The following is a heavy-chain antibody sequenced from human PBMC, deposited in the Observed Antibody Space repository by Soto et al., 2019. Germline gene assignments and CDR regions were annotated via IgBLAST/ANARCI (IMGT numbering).Heavy chain of an antibody. CDR2: IYYSGST. J-gene: IGHJ4*02. D-gene: IGHD3-22*01. Sequence: PSETLSLTCTVSGGSISSYYWSWIRQPPGKGLEWIGYIYYSGSTNYNPSLKSRVTISVDTSKNQFSLKLSSVTAADTAVYYCARLPYDSSGYPFDYWGQGTLVTVSS. V-gene: IGHV4-59*01. CDR1: GGSISSYY. CDR3: ARLPYDSSGYPFDY.